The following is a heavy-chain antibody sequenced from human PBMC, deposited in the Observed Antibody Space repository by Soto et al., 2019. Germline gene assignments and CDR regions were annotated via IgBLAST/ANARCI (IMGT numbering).Heavy chain of an antibody. CDR2: IYHSGST. CDR1: GGSISSSNW. J-gene: IGHJ6*02. Sequence: QVQLQESGPGLVKPSGTLSLTCAVSGGSISSSNWWSWVRQPPGKGLEWIGEIYHSGSTNYIPSLKSRVTISVDMSKNYFSLKLSSVTAADTAVYYCAISGGYTYGMDVWGQGTTVTVSS. D-gene: IGHD1-26*01. CDR3: AISGGYTYGMDV. V-gene: IGHV4-4*02.